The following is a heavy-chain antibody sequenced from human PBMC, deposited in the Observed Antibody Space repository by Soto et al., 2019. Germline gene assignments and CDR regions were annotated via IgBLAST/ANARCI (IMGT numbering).Heavy chain of an antibody. Sequence: SEPLSLTCTVSGGSLSGGSYYWNWIRQPPGKQMEWIGYIYDSGATKYNPSLKSRVTISQDTSKNQFSLTMNSVTPSDTAVYYCARDWGPYWFDPWGQGILVTVSS. V-gene: IGHV4-61*01. D-gene: IGHD3-16*01. CDR1: GGSLSGGSYY. J-gene: IGHJ5*02. CDR3: ARDWGPYWFDP. CDR2: IYDSGAT.